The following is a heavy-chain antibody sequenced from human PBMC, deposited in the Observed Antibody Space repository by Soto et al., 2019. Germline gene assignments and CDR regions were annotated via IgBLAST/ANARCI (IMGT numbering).Heavy chain of an antibody. CDR1: GGTLNNYV. D-gene: IGHD3-10*01. CDR3: ARASYYYGSEARTLVFGDYYYYGMDV. CDR2: INAGNGNT. J-gene: IGHJ6*02. Sequence: TSVKVSCKASGGTLNNYVINWVRQAPGQRLEWMGWINAGNGNTKYSQKFQGRVTITRDTSASTAYMELSSLRSEDTAVYYCARASYYYGSEARTLVFGDYYYYGMDVWGQGTTVTVSS. V-gene: IGHV1-3*01.